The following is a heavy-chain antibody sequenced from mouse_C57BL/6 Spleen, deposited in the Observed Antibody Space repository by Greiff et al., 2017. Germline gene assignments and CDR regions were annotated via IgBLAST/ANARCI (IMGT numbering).Heavy chain of an antibody. V-gene: IGHV1-69*01. D-gene: IGHD2-5*01. Sequence: QVQLQQPGAELVMPGASVKLSCKASGYTFTSYWMHWVKQRPGQGLEWIGEIDPSDSYTNYNQKFKGKSTFTVDKSSSTAYMQLSSLTSEDAAVYYCARSNYYAMDYRGQGTSVTVSS. CDR3: ARSNYYAMDY. CDR1: GYTFTSYW. J-gene: IGHJ4*01. CDR2: IDPSDSYT.